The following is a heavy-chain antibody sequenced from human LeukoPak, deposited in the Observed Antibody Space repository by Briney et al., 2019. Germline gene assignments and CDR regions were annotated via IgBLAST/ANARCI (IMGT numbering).Heavy chain of an antibody. CDR1: GFTFSSYG. J-gene: IGHJ4*02. D-gene: IGHD2-21*02. Sequence: GRSLRLSCAASGFTFSSYGMHWVRQAPGKGLEWVAYISYDGSNKYYADSVKGRFTISRDNSKNTLYLQMNSLRAEDTAVYYCARGPVTAPRGYWGQGTLVTVSS. CDR2: ISYDGSNK. CDR3: ARGPVTAPRGY. V-gene: IGHV3-30*03.